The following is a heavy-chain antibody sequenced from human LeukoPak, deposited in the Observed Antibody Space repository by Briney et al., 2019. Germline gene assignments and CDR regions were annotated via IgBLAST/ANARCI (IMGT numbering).Heavy chain of an antibody. CDR1: GYNLIELS. CDR3: ARAWGFQIAAAGTYAFDI. D-gene: IGHD6-13*01. J-gene: IGHJ3*02. V-gene: IGHV1-24*01. CDR2: FDPEDSET. Sequence: ASVKVSCKVSGYNLIELSMHWVRLAPGKGLEWMGGFDPEDSETVNAQKFQGRVTITRDTSASTAYMELSSLRSEDTAVYYCARAWGFQIAAAGTYAFDIWGQGTMVTVSS.